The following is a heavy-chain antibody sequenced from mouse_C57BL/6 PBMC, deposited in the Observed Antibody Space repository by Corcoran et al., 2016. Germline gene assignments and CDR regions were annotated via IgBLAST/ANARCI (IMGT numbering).Heavy chain of an antibody. CDR2: INPNNGGT. V-gene: IGHV1-26*01. J-gene: IGHJ4*01. CDR1: GYTFTDYY. CDR3: ARSPYGNYHYYAMDY. Sequence: EVQLQQSGPELVKPGASVKISCKASGYTFTDYYMNWVKQSHGKSLEWIGDINPNNGGTSYNQKFKGKATLTVDKSSSTAYMELRILTSEDSAVYYCARSPYGNYHYYAMDYGGQGTSVTVSS. D-gene: IGHD2-1*01.